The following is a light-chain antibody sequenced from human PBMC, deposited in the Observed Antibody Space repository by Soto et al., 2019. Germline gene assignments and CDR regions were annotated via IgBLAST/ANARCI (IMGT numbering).Light chain of an antibody. J-gene: IGLJ2*01. CDR3: SSYAGNDRLGV. Sequence: QSALTQPASVSGSLGQSITISCTGTSSDVGGYNYVSWYQHHPGKAPKLIIYQVYSRPSGVPDRFSGSKSGNTASLTVSGLQSEDEANYYCSSYAGNDRLGVFGGGTKLTVL. V-gene: IGLV2-8*01. CDR1: SSDVGGYNY. CDR2: QVY.